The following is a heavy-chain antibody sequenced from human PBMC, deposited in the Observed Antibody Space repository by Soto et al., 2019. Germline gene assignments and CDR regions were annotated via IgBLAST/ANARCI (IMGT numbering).Heavy chain of an antibody. J-gene: IGHJ6*01. Sequence: QVQLQQWGAGLLKPSETLSLTFAVYGGSFSGYYWSWIRQPPGKGLEWIGEINHSGSTNYNPSLKSRVTRSVDPSKNQFSLKLRSVTAADTAVYYCARGELGYCSGGSSYSGAYYYGMDVWGQGTTVTVSS. V-gene: IGHV4-34*01. CDR1: GGSFSGYY. CDR3: ARGELGYCSGGSSYSGAYYYGMDV. D-gene: IGHD2-15*01. CDR2: INHSGST.